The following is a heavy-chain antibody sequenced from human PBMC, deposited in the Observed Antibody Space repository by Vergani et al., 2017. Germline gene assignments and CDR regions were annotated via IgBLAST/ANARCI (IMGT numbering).Heavy chain of an antibody. V-gene: IGHV4-38-2*01. CDR1: GFSIDNCYY. J-gene: IGHJ4*02. CDR2: IYRTGRT. Sequence: QVQLQESGPGLVKPSETLSLTCAVSGFSIDNCYYWDWIRQPPGKVLEWIGSIYRTGRTHFNPSLKSRVTISVDTSNNHFSLRLDSLTAADTAVYYCARRSGIVYDIFSGTKYFFDFWGQGTLVTVSS. CDR3: ARRSGIVYDIFSGTKYFFDF. D-gene: IGHD3-9*01.